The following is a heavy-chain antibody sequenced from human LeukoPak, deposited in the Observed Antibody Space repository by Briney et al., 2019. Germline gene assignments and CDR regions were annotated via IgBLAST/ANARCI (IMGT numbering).Heavy chain of an antibody. Sequence: SETLSLTCTVSGGSISSGGYYWSWIRQHPGKGLEWIGYIYYSGSTYYNPSLKSRVTISVDTSKNQFSLKLGSVTAADTAVYYCARDGLYYYGVDVWGQGTTVTVSS. CDR3: ARDGLYYYGVDV. J-gene: IGHJ6*02. V-gene: IGHV4-31*03. CDR2: IYYSGST. CDR1: GGSISSGGYY.